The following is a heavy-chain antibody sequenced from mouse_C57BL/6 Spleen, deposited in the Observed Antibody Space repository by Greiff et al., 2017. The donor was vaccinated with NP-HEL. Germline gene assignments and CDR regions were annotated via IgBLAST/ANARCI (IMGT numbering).Heavy chain of an antibody. CDR2: IWSGGST. CDR3: ARYLFYDGYYGYAMDY. J-gene: IGHJ4*01. CDR1: GFSLTSYG. Sequence: QVQLKQSGPGLVQPSQSLSITCTVSGFSLTSYGVHWVRQSPGKGLEWLGVIWSGGSTDYNAAFISRLSISKDNSKSQVFFKMNSLQADDTAIYYCARYLFYDGYYGYAMDYWGQGTSVTVSS. D-gene: IGHD2-3*01. V-gene: IGHV2-2*01.